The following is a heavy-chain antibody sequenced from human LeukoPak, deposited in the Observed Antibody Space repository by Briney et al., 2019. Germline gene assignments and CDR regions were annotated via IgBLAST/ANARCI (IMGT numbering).Heavy chain of an antibody. CDR1: GFTFSSYG. J-gene: IGHJ4*02. D-gene: IGHD6-19*01. CDR3: AKAYSSGWYVYFDY. CDR2: ISYDGSNK. Sequence: GGSLRLSCAASGFTFSSYGMHWVRQAPGKGLEWVAVISYDGSNKYYADSVKGRFTISRDNSKNTLYLQMNSLRAEDTAVYYCAKAYSSGWYVYFDYWGQGTLVTVSS. V-gene: IGHV3-30*18.